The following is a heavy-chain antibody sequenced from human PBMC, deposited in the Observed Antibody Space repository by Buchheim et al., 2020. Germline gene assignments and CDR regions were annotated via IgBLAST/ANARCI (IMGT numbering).Heavy chain of an antibody. CDR2: ISYDGSNK. D-gene: IGHD2-21*02. V-gene: IGHV3-30*04. Sequence: QVQLVESGGGVVQPGRSLRLSCAASGFTFSSYAMHWVRQAPGKGLEWVAVISYDGSNKYYADSVKGRFTISRDNSKNTLYLQMNSLRAEDTAVYYCARDSECGGDCYNFDYWGQGTL. CDR1: GFTFSSYA. CDR3: ARDSECGGDCYNFDY. J-gene: IGHJ4*02.